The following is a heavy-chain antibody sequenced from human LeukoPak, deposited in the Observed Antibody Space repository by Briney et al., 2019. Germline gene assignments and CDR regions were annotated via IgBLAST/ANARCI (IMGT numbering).Heavy chain of an antibody. CDR3: ARLEQWLTPY. D-gene: IGHD6-19*01. J-gene: IGHJ4*02. V-gene: IGHV3-7*01. CDR2: IKQDGSEK. Sequence: GGSLRLSCAGSGFTFRNYWMSWVRQAPGKGLEWVANIKQDGSEKNYVDSVKGRFTISRDNAKNSLYLQMNSLRVEDTAVYYCARLEQWLTPYWGQGTLVTVSS. CDR1: GFTFRNYW.